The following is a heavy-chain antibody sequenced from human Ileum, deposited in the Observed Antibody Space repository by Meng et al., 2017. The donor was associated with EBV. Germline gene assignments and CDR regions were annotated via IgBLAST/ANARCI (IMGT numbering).Heavy chain of an antibody. J-gene: IGHJ2*01. V-gene: IGHV4-34*09. Sequence: QVQLQESGPGLVNPSXXLSLTWTVSGASGNNYWSWIRQPPGKGLEWIGEMSQSGSTNYNPSLKSRVIISVDTSKNQFSLRLNSVTAADTAVYYCASLYGDSSVWYLDLWGRGTLVTVSS. CDR3: ASLYGDSSVWYLDL. CDR1: GASGNNY. CDR2: MSQSGST. D-gene: IGHD4-17*01.